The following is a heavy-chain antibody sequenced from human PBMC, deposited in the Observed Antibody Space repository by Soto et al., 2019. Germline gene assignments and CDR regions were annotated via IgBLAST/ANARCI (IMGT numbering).Heavy chain of an antibody. CDR2: MNPNSGNT. CDR3: AREHYGNSAWFDP. V-gene: IGHV1-8*02. J-gene: IGHJ5*02. D-gene: IGHD3-10*01. Sequence: ASVKVSCKASGYTFTSYYMHWVRQATGQGLEWMGWMNPNSGNTGYAQKFQGRVTMTRNTSISTAYMELSSLRSEDTAVYYCAREHYGNSAWFDPWGQGTLVTVSS. CDR1: GYTFTSYY.